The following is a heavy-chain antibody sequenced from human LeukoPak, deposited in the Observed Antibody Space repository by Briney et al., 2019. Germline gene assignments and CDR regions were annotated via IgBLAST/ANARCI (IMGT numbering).Heavy chain of an antibody. CDR1: GFTFSRYS. D-gene: IGHD6-19*01. CDR2: ISSNSNTI. J-gene: IGHJ4*02. V-gene: IGHV3-48*01. CDR3: ARVPEAVAGPPFFDY. Sequence: GGSLRLSCADSGFTFSRYSMNWARQAPGKGLEWVSYISSNSNTIYYADSVKGRFTISRDNGKNSLYLQMNSLRAEDTAVYYCARVPEAVAGPPFFDYWGQGTLVTVSS.